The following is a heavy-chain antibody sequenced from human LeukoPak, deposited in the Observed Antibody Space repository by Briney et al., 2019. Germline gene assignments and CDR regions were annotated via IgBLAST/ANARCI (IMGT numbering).Heavy chain of an antibody. Sequence: GGSLRPLCAASGFTFSSYWMHWVRQAPGKGLVWVSHIKIDGSSTSYADSVKGRFTISRDNAKNTLYLQMNSLRAEDTAVYYCARDRGYTQDYWGQGTLVTVSS. CDR2: IKIDGSST. V-gene: IGHV3-74*01. D-gene: IGHD5-12*01. CDR1: GFTFSSYW. J-gene: IGHJ4*02. CDR3: ARDRGYTQDY.